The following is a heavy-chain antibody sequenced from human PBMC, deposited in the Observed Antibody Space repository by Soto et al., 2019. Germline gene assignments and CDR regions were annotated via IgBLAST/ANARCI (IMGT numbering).Heavy chain of an antibody. J-gene: IGHJ3*01. V-gene: IGHV4-4*02. Sequence: QVQLQESGPGLVKPSGTLSLTCAVSSGSISSSNWWSWVRQPPGKGLEWIGEIYHSGSTNYNPSLKSRVTMSVDKSKNQFALKLSSVTAADTAVYYCARAGDTYYDIVTGYYEGGTAFDLWGQGTMVTVSS. CDR3: ARAGDTYYDIVTGYYEGGTAFDL. CDR2: IYHSGST. CDR1: SGSISSSNW. D-gene: IGHD3-9*01.